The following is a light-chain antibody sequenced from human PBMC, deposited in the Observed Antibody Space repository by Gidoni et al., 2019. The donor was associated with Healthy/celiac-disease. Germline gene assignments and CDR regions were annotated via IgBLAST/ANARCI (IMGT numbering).Light chain of an antibody. J-gene: IGKJ4*01. CDR1: QGISSW. CDR3: QQAHIFPFT. V-gene: IGKV1-12*01. CDR2: AAS. Sequence: DIQMTQSPSSVSASVGDRVTITCRASQGISSWLAWYQQKPGKAPKLLIYAASSLTSGVPSRFSGSGSGTGFTLPISSLQPGVFATYYCQQAHIFPFTFGGGTKVEIK.